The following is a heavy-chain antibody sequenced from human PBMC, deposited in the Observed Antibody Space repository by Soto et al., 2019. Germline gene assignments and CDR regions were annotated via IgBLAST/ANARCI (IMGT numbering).Heavy chain of an antibody. Sequence: GASVKVSCKASGYNFTAYAMHWVRQAPGQRLEWMGWINAGNGNTKYSQKLQGRVTITRDASASTVYMELSSLRSEDTALYYCARVRTGVGWDYWGQGSLVTVSS. J-gene: IGHJ4*02. V-gene: IGHV1-3*01. CDR1: GYNFTAYA. D-gene: IGHD3-3*01. CDR2: INAGNGNT. CDR3: ARVRTGVGWDY.